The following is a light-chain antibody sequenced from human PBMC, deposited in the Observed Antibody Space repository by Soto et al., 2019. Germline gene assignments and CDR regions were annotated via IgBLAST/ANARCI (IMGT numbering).Light chain of an antibody. J-gene: IGLJ3*02. V-gene: IGLV2-8*01. CDR3: NSYAGNNWV. Sequence: QSALTQPPSASGSPGQSVTISCTGTSSDVGGYNYVSWYQHHPGKAPKLMIYEVSKRPSGVPDRFSGSKSGNTASLTVSGLQADDEADYDCNSYAGNNWVFGGGTQLTVL. CDR2: EVS. CDR1: SSDVGGYNY.